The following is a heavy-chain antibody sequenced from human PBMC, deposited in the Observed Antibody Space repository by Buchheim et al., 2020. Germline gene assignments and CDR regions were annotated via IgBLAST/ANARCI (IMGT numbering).Heavy chain of an antibody. CDR2: INPNRGGT. CDR1: GYTFTGYY. D-gene: IGHD4-17*01. V-gene: IGHV1-2*02. J-gene: IGHJ4*02. CDR3: ARFMTTVTTDFDY. Sequence: QVQLVQSGAEVKKPGASVKVSCKASGYTFTGYYMHWVRQAPGQGLEWMGWINPNRGGTNYAQKLQGRVTMTRDTSISTAYMERSRLRSDDTAVYYCARFMTTVTTDFDYWGQGTL.